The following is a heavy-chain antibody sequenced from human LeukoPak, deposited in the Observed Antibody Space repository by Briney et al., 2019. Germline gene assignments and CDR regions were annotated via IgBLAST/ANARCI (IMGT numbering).Heavy chain of an antibody. D-gene: IGHD3-3*02. CDR3: ARGSRISPYDAFDI. CDR1: GGSISSDTYY. V-gene: IGHV4-31*03. Sequence: SETLSLTCTVSGGSISSDTYYWTWIRQHPGKGLEWIGCIYYSGSTYYNPSLKSRVTISVDTSKNQFSLKLSSVIVADTAVYYCARGSRISPYDAFDIWGQGTMVTVSS. CDR2: IYYSGST. J-gene: IGHJ3*02.